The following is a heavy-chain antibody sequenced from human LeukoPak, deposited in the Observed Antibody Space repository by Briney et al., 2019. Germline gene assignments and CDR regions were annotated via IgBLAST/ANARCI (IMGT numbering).Heavy chain of an antibody. Sequence: PGGSLRLSCAASGFILSDQYMDWVRQAPGKGLEWVGRTRDKANSYTTEYAASVEGRFTISRDDSKNSLYLQMNSLKTEDTAVYYCARYYYDTSGYYYTDYWGQGTLVTVSS. J-gene: IGHJ4*02. CDR1: GFILSDQY. CDR3: ARYYYDTSGYYYTDY. V-gene: IGHV3-72*01. D-gene: IGHD3-22*01. CDR2: TRDKANSYTT.